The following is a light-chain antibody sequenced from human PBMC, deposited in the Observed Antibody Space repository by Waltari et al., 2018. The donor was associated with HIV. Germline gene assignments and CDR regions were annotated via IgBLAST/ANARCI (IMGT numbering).Light chain of an antibody. J-gene: IGLJ2*01. Sequence: SYVLTQPPSVSVAPVKTARITCGGENIGSKSVNWYQKQPGQAPVMVIYHYTDRPSGIPDRFSGSNSEDTATLTIRRVEAGDEADYFCQVWDTNTDQYVIFGGGTNLAV. CDR2: HYT. CDR3: QVWDTNTDQYVI. V-gene: IGLV3-21*01. CDR1: NIGSKS.